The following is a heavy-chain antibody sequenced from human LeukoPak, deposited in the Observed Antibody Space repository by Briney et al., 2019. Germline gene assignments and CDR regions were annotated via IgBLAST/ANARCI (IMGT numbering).Heavy chain of an antibody. Sequence: GGSLRLSCAASGFTFSNYEMNWVRQAPGKGLECVSYINSDGSTIYYADSVKGRFTMSRDNAKNSLYLQMNSLRAEDTAVYYCAKVVRSSGSIYPSSEYWGQGTLVTVSS. J-gene: IGHJ4*02. CDR2: INSDGSTI. CDR1: GFTFSNYE. D-gene: IGHD2-2*01. CDR3: AKVVRSSGSIYPSSEY. V-gene: IGHV3-48*03.